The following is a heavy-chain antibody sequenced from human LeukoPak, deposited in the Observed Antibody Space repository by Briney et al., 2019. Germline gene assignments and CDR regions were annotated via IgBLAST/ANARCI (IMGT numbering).Heavy chain of an antibody. CDR3: AKDKLSGTPPTVFDY. CDR2: ISYDGSNK. Sequence: GGSLRLSCAASGFTFSSYGMHWVRQAPGKGLEWVAVISYDGSNKYYADSVKGRFTISRDNSKNTLYLQMNSLRAEDTAVYYCAKDKLSGTPPTVFDYWGQGTLVTVSS. V-gene: IGHV3-30*18. D-gene: IGHD3-10*01. CDR1: GFTFSSYG. J-gene: IGHJ4*02.